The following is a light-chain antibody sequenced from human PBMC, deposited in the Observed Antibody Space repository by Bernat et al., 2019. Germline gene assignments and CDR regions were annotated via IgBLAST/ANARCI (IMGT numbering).Light chain of an antibody. CDR2: DVT. CDR3: CSYAGSYTWV. Sequence: QSALTQPRSVSGSPGQSVTISCTGTSRDVGTYKHVSWYQQHPGKAPKLMIYDVTQRPSGVPDRFSGSKSGNTASLTISGLQAEDEADYYCCSYAGSYTWVFGGGTKLTVL. CDR1: SRDVGTYKH. J-gene: IGLJ3*02. V-gene: IGLV2-11*01.